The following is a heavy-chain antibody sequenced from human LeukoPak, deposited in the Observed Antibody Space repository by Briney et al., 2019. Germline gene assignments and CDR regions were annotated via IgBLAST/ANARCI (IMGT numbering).Heavy chain of an antibody. Sequence: ASVKVSCKTSGCTFTSYYIHWVRQAPGQGLEWMGIINPSDGTTSYAQKFQGRVTLTRDTSTSTVYMELSSLRSEDTAVYYCVWVDEPFGWFDPWGQGTLVTVSS. CDR3: VWVDEPFGWFDP. CDR1: GCTFTSYY. D-gene: IGHD3-16*01. CDR2: INPSDGTT. J-gene: IGHJ5*02. V-gene: IGHV1-46*01.